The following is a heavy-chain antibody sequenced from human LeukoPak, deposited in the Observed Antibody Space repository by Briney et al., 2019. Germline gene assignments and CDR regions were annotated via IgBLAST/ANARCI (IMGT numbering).Heavy chain of an antibody. Sequence: SETLSLTCTVSGGSISSYYWSWIRQPPGKGLEWIGYIYYSGSTNYNPSLKSRVTISVDTSKNQFSLRLSSVTAADTAVYYCARSGYCSGGSCYNHWYFDLWGRGTLVTVSS. CDR2: IYYSGST. D-gene: IGHD2-15*01. CDR3: ARSGYCSGGSCYNHWYFDL. V-gene: IGHV4-59*01. J-gene: IGHJ2*01. CDR1: GGSISSYY.